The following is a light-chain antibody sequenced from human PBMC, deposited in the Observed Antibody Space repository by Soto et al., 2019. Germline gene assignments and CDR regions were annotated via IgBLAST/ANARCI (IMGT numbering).Light chain of an antibody. V-gene: IGKV1-33*01. J-gene: IGKJ3*01. Sequence: DIQMTQSPSSLSASIGDRVTITCQASQDIKKYLSWYQQTPGRAPKLLIYGASNLETGVPSRFSGSGDGTDFTFTISSLQPEDVATYYCQHYDNLPPFTFGPGTKVAIK. CDR2: GAS. CDR1: QDIKKY. CDR3: QHYDNLPPFT.